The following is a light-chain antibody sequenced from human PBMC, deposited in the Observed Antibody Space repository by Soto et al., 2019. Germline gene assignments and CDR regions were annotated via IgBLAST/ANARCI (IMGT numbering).Light chain of an antibody. CDR1: QNIGRF. V-gene: IGKV1-39*01. J-gene: IGKJ4*01. CDR2: VAS. Sequence: DIQMTQSPSSLSASVGDRVTITCRASQNIGRFLNWHQQKPGKAPNFLINVASTLRSGVPSRFSGSGSGTDFNLTINSLQPEDFATYFCQQSFTTPLTFGGGTKVEIK. CDR3: QQSFTTPLT.